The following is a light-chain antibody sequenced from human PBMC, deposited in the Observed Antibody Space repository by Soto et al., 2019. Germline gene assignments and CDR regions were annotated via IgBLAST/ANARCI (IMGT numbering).Light chain of an antibody. V-gene: IGLV2-14*03. J-gene: IGLJ2*01. CDR2: DVS. CDR1: SSDVGSYNS. CDR3: ASYTSSSTLV. Sequence: QSALTQPASVSGSPGQSITISCNGTSSDVGSYNSVSWYQHHPGKAPKVMIYDVSNRPSGVSNRFSGSKSGDTASLTISGLQTEDEANYYCASYTSSSTLVFGGGTKLTVL.